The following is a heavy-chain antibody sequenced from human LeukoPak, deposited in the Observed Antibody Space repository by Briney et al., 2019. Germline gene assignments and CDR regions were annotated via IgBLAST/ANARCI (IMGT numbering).Heavy chain of an antibody. D-gene: IGHD3-10*01. CDR2: ISGSGGST. CDR3: AKDSHGSGSYYNLNWFDP. CDR1: GFTFSSYA. Sequence: QSGGSLRLSCAASGFTFSSYAMSWVRQASGKGLEWVSAISGSGGSTYYADSVKGRFTISRDNSKNTLYLQMNSLRAEDTAVYYCAKDSHGSGSYYNLNWFDPWGQGTLVTVSS. J-gene: IGHJ5*02. V-gene: IGHV3-23*01.